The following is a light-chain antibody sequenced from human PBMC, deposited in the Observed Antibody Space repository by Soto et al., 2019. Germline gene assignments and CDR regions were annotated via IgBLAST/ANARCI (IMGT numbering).Light chain of an antibody. Sequence: QSALTQPASVSGSPGQSITISCTGTSSDVGGYNYVSWYQQHPGKAPKLMIYDVSNRPSGVSNRFSGSKSGNTGSLTISGLQAEDEAEYYCSSYTSSSNRVFGGGTKVTVL. J-gene: IGLJ2*01. CDR1: SSDVGGYNY. CDR2: DVS. V-gene: IGLV2-14*01. CDR3: SSYTSSSNRV.